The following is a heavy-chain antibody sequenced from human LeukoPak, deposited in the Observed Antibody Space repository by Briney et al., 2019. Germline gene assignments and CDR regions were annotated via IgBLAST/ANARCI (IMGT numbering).Heavy chain of an antibody. D-gene: IGHD6-13*01. CDR1: GFTFSPYW. J-gene: IGHJ4*02. CDR3: VREYGSSCYS. Sequence: GGSLRLSCAASGFTFSPYWMKWVRQAPGKGLEWVSRINSDGTVASYADSVKGRFTVSRDNAKNTLHLHMNSLRAEDTAVYFCVREYGSSCYSWGQGALVTVSP. CDR2: INSDGTVA. V-gene: IGHV3-74*01.